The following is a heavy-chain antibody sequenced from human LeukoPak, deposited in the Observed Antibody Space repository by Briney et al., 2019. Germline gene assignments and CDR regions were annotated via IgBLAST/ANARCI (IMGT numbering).Heavy chain of an antibody. J-gene: IGHJ4*02. V-gene: IGHV3-7*04. CDR3: ARDRHRNDLEY. Sequence: GGCLRLSRAAAGFTFGGDEMNWVRQAPGKGLEWVANMNQDGSERHYVDSVKGRFTISRDNAKKSLYLQMNSLRAEDTAVYYCARDRHRNDLEYWGQGTLVTVSS. CDR1: GFTFGGDE. D-gene: IGHD1-14*01. CDR2: MNQDGSER.